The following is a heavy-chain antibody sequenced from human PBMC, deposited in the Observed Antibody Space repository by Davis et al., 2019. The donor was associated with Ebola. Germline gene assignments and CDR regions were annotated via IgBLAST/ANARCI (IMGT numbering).Heavy chain of an antibody. V-gene: IGHV4-4*02. CDR2: IYHSGST. J-gene: IGHJ2*01. CDR3: ARDFYDSSGYLWYFDL. CDR1: GGSISSSNW. Sequence: SDPLSPTFAVPGGSISSSNWWSWVRQPPGKWLEWLGEIYHSGSTNYNPSLKGRVTISVDKSKSEFSLRLSSVTAADTAVYYCARDFYDSSGYLWYFDLWGRGTLVTVSS. D-gene: IGHD3-22*01.